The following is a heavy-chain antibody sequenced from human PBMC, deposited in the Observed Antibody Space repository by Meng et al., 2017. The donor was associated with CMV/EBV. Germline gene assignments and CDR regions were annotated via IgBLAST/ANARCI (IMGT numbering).Heavy chain of an antibody. CDR3: ARDNSYYDSSGYPTPDWYFDL. Sequence: GESLKISCAASGFTVSSNYMSWVRQAPGKGLEWVSVIYSGGSTYYADSVKGRFTISRDNSKNTLYLQMNSLRAEDTAVYYCARDNSYYDSSGYPTPDWYFDLWGRGTLVTVFS. CDR2: IYSGGST. D-gene: IGHD3-22*01. CDR1: GFTVSSNY. V-gene: IGHV3-53*01. J-gene: IGHJ2*01.